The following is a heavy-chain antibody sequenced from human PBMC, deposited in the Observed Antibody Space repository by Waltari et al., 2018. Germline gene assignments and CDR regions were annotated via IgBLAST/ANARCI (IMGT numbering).Heavy chain of an antibody. J-gene: IGHJ4*02. D-gene: IGHD3-22*01. V-gene: IGHV4-39*01. CDR3: ASTVYYDSSGWTYYFDY. CDR1: GGSLSSSSYY. CDR2: VYYSGST. Sequence: QLQLQESGPGLVKPSETLSLTCTVSGGSLSSSSYYWGWIRQPPGKGLEWIGSVYYSGSTYYNPSLKSRVTISVDTSKSQFSLKLSSVSAADTAVYYCASTVYYDSSGWTYYFDYWGQGTLVTVSS.